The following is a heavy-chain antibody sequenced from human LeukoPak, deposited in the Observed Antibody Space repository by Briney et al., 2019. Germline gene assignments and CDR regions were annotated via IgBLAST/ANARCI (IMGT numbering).Heavy chain of an antibody. J-gene: IGHJ6*03. Sequence: GGSLRLSCAASGFTFSSYSMNWVRQAPGKGLEWVSSISSSSYIYYADSVKGRFTISRDSAKNSLYLQMNSLRAEDTAVYYCARDRVWFGEMTPTGMDVWGKGTTVTVSS. CDR2: ISSSSYI. CDR1: GFTFSSYS. V-gene: IGHV3-21*01. D-gene: IGHD3-10*01. CDR3: ARDRVWFGEMTPTGMDV.